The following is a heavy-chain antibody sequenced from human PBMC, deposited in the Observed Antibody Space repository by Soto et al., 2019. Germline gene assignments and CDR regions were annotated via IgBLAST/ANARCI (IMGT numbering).Heavy chain of an antibody. CDR2: INPSGGST. D-gene: IGHD3-10*01. Sequence: ASVKVSCKASGYTFTSYYMHWVRQAPGQGLEWMGIINPSGGSTSYAQKFQGRVTMTRDTSTSTVYMELSSLRSEDTAVYYCARDMVRDSSGKIKPGYWGQGTLVTVSS. CDR3: ARDMVRDSSGKIKPGY. J-gene: IGHJ4*02. V-gene: IGHV1-46*03. CDR1: GYTFTSYY.